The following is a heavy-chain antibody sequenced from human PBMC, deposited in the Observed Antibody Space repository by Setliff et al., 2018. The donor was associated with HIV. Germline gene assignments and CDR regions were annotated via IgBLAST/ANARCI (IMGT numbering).Heavy chain of an antibody. J-gene: IGHJ5*02. CDR2: IRGDGTHT. Sequence: QPGGSLRLSCAASGFTSSDYWMHWIRQAPGEGLVWVSRIRGDGTHTDYADSVRGRFTMSRDNAKNTVYLQMNDLRVEDTAVYFCARDRVGSTNSFDPWGQGTLVTVSS. D-gene: IGHD1-26*01. CDR1: GFTSSDYW. V-gene: IGHV3-74*01. CDR3: ARDRVGSTNSFDP.